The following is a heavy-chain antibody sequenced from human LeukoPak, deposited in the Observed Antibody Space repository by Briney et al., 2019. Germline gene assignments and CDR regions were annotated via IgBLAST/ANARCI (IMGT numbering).Heavy chain of an antibody. V-gene: IGHV3-21*01. CDR1: GFTFSMYW. J-gene: IGHJ4*02. CDR3: ARDLTTSMAYYFDC. D-gene: IGHD5-18*01. CDR2: MSSSGSYI. Sequence: GESLRLSCAASGFTFSMYWMNWVRQAPGKGLEWVSFMSSSGSYIYYADSVKGRFTISRDNAKNSLYLQMNSLRAEDTAVYYCARDLTTSMAYYFDCWGQGTLVTVSS.